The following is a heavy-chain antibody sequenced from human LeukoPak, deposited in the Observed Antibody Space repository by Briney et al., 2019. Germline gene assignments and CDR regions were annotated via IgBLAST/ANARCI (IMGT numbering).Heavy chain of an antibody. CDR1: GDSISSYY. CDR2: IHASGST. CDR3: ARRNLVETHWYFDL. D-gene: IGHD3-16*01. V-gene: IGHV4-4*07. Sequence: PSETLSLTCTVSGDSISSYYWSWIRQPAGKGLEWIGRIHASGSTTYNPSLKSRATMSLDTPKNQFSLKLTSVTAADTAVYYCARRNLVETHWYFDLWGRGTLVTVSS. J-gene: IGHJ2*01.